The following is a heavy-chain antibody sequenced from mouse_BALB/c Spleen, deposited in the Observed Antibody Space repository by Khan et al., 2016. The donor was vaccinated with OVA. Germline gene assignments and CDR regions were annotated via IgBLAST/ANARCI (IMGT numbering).Heavy chain of an antibody. J-gene: IGHJ4*01. CDR2: ISYSGST. CDR1: GYSITSNYA. D-gene: IGHD1-1*01. CDR3: ARGNYYGYAMDY. Sequence: EVQLQESGPGLVQPSQSLSLTCTVTGYSITSNYAWNWIRQFPGNKLEWMGYISYSGSTSYNPSLKSRISITRDTSKNKFFLQLNSVTTEDTATYYCARGNYYGYAMDYWGQGTSVTVSS. V-gene: IGHV3-2*02.